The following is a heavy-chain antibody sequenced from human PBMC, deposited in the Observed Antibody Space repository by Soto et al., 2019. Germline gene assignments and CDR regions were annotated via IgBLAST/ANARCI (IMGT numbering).Heavy chain of an antibody. V-gene: IGHV3-48*03. CDR2: ISSSGATI. CDR3: ARSQMTRGFDI. Sequence: DVQLAESGGGLVQPGGSLRLSCAASAFTFTNYEMNWVRQAPGKGLEWVSYISSSGATIYYADSVRGRFTISRDNAKNSLYLQMNSLTAEDTAVYYCARSQMTRGFDIWGQGTMVIVSS. CDR1: AFTFTNYE. J-gene: IGHJ3*02.